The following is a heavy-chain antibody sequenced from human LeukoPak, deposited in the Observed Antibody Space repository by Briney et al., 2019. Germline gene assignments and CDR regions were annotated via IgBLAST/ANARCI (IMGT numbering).Heavy chain of an antibody. V-gene: IGHV3-30*04. CDR3: ARDQQQLSIDY. Sequence: GRSLRLSCAASGFTFSSYAMHWVRQAPGKRLEWVAVISYDGSNKYYADSVKGRFTISGDNSKNTLYLQMNSLRAEDTAVYYCARDQQQLSIDYWGQGTLVTVSS. J-gene: IGHJ4*02. D-gene: IGHD6-13*01. CDR1: GFTFSSYA. CDR2: ISYDGSNK.